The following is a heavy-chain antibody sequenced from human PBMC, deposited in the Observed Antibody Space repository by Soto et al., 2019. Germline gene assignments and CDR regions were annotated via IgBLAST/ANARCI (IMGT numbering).Heavy chain of an antibody. CDR2: ISAYNGNT. J-gene: IGHJ4*02. Sequence: QVQLVQSGAEVKKPGASVKVSCKASGYTFTSYGISWVRQAPGQGLEWMGWISAYNGNTNYAQKRQGRVTMTTATSQSTAYMELRSLSSDAPAVYYCARDPGFRSDYWGQGTLVTVSS. D-gene: IGHD3-9*01. CDR3: ARDPGFRSDY. V-gene: IGHV1-18*01. CDR1: GYTFTSYG.